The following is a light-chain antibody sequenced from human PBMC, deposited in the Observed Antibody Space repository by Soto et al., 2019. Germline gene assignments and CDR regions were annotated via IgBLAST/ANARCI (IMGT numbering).Light chain of an antibody. V-gene: IGKV3D-20*01. J-gene: IGKJ4*01. CDR2: DAS. CDR1: KIVTSNN. Sequence: EVVLTQSPASLSFPPGKRATPSAGASKIVTSNNLAWYQQKPGLAPRLLIYDASTRATGVPDRFRGSGSGTDFTLTINRLEPEDSAVYYCQQYGDSPRGTFGGGTKVEIK. CDR3: QQYGDSPRGT.